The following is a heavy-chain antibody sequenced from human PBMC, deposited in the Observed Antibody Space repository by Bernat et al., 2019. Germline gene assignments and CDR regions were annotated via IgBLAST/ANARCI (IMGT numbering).Heavy chain of an antibody. J-gene: IGHJ4*02. CDR2: IWFDGSNK. D-gene: IGHD4-17*01. Sequence: VQLVESGGGLVKPGGSLRLSCAASGFTFNTYGMHWVRQAPGKGLEWVAVIWFDGSNKYYADSVKGRFTISRDNSKNTLYLQMNSLGAEDTAVYYCVRGPLNDGDPSDYWGQGTLVTVSS. CDR3: VRGPLNDGDPSDY. V-gene: IGHV3-33*08. CDR1: GFTFNTYG.